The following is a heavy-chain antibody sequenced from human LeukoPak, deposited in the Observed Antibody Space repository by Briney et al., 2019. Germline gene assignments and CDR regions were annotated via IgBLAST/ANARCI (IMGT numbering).Heavy chain of an antibody. CDR3: TSLYSSYFYQTRQHSDY. D-gene: IGHD6-6*01. V-gene: IGHV3-15*01. Sequence: GGSLRLSCAASGLIFSNAWMTWVRQAPGKGLEWVGRIKSKTDGETTDYAAPVKGRFTISRDDSKNTLYLQMNSLKTEDTGVYFCTSLYSSYFYQTRQHSDYRGQGTLVTVSS. CDR2: IKSKTDGETT. CDR1: GLIFSNAW. J-gene: IGHJ4*02.